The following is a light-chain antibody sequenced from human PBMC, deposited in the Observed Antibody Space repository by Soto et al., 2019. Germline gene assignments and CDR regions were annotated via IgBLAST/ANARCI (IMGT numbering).Light chain of an antibody. V-gene: IGLV1-40*01. Sequence: QPVLTQPPSVSGAPGQRVTISCTGSSSNIGAGYDVYWYQQLPGTVPKLLTYGDPNRPSGVPDRFSGSKSGTSASLAITGLQADDEADYYCQSYDSSLSGVVFGGGTKLPVL. CDR1: SSNIGAGYD. CDR2: GDP. CDR3: QSYDSSLSGVV. J-gene: IGLJ2*01.